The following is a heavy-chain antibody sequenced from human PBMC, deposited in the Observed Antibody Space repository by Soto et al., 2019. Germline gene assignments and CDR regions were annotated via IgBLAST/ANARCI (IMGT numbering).Heavy chain of an antibody. CDR2: ISGGGDTT. D-gene: IGHD3-10*01. Sequence: EVQLLESGGGLVQPGGFLRLSCAASGFTFNNYAMTWVRQAPGKGLEWVSAISGGGDTTSYADSVKGRFTVSRDGYKNTLYLQMSRLRAEDTALYYCAKGRGGSGSLTPLVDFWGQGTLVTVSS. CDR3: AKGRGGSGSLTPLVDF. J-gene: IGHJ4*02. V-gene: IGHV3-23*01. CDR1: GFTFNNYA.